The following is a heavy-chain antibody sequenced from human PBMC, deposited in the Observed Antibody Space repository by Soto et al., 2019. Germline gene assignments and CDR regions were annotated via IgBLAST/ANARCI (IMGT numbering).Heavy chain of an antibody. V-gene: IGHV4-34*01. CDR1: RGSFSGFY. J-gene: IGHJ6*02. Sequence: PSETLSLTCGVYRGSFSGFYWSWVRQTPGGGPEWIGEINHSGTTNYNPSFQNRVTISVDKSTNNFSLKMTSVTAADAAVYYCARGRGYVYGSNFYGLDVWGQGTTVTVSS. D-gene: IGHD6-25*01. CDR2: INHSGTT. CDR3: ARGRGYVYGSNFYGLDV.